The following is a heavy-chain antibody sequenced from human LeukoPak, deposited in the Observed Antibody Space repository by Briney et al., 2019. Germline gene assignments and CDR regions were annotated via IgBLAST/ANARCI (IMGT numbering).Heavy chain of an antibody. V-gene: IGHV1-18*01. J-gene: IGHJ4*02. Sequence: GASVKVSCKASGYTFTSYGISWVRQAPGQGLEWMGWISAYNGNTNYAQKLQGRVTMTTDTSTSTAYMELRSLRSDDTAVYYRARDRNIRDVWFADLNYWGQGTLVTVSS. CDR2: ISAYNGNT. D-gene: IGHD3-10*01. CDR1: GYTFTSYG. CDR3: ARDRNIRDVWFADLNY.